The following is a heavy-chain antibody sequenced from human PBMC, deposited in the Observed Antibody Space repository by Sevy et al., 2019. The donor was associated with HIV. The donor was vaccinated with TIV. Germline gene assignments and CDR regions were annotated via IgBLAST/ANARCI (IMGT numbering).Heavy chain of an antibody. CDR1: EFSFSSYM. V-gene: IGHV3-21*01. J-gene: IGHJ3*01. CDR2: ISYSRNYI. D-gene: IGHD3-10*01. Sequence: GGSLRLSCTASEFSFSSYMRNWVRQAPGKGLEWVASISYSRNYIYYADSLKGRFTISRDNAKNSLFLQMNSLRAEDTAVYYCARPYGSGSWEAFDVWGQGTMVTVSS. CDR3: ARPYGSGSWEAFDV.